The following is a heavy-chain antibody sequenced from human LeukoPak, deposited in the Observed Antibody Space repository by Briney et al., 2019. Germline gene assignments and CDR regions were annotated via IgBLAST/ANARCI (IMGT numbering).Heavy chain of an antibody. CDR2: ISSGSSYI. J-gene: IGHJ5*02. CDR3: ARVSGHSGSP. CDR1: GFTFSSTS. D-gene: IGHD5-12*01. Sequence: KPGGSLRLSCAASGFTFSSTSMNWVRQAPGKGLEWVSSISSGSSYIFYADSVKGRFTISRDNAKNSLYQQMNSLRGEDTAAYYCARVSGHSGSPWGQGTLVTVAS. V-gene: IGHV3-21*04.